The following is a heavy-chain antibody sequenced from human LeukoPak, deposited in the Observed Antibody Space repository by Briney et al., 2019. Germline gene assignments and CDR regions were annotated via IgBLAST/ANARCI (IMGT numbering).Heavy chain of an antibody. J-gene: IGHJ4*02. CDR2: IYYSGST. V-gene: IGHV4-31*03. CDR1: GGSISIGGYY. Sequence: PSETLSLTCTVSGGSISIGGYYWSWIRQHPGKGLEWIGYIYYSGSTYYNPSLKSRVTISVDTSKNQFSLKLSSVTAADTAVYYCARDSGYGSGNFDYWGQGTLVTVSS. CDR3: ARDSGYGSGNFDY. D-gene: IGHD3-10*01.